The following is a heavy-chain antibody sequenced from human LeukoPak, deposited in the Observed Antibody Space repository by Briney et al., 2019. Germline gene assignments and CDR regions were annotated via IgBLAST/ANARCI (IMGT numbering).Heavy chain of an antibody. Sequence: GGSLRLSCAASGFTFSNYWMSWVRQAPGKGLEWVAVIWYDGSNKYYADSVKGRFTISRDNSKNTLYLQMNSLRAEDTAVYYCARDVGAIPFDPWGQGTLVTVSS. CDR1: GFTFSNYW. V-gene: IGHV3-33*08. CDR3: ARDVGAIPFDP. D-gene: IGHD1-26*01. J-gene: IGHJ5*02. CDR2: IWYDGSNK.